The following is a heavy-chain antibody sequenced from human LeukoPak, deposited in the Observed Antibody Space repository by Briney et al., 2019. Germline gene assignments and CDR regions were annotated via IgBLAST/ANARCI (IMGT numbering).Heavy chain of an antibody. CDR3: ASRTVTTYYYYGMDV. CDR1: GGTFSSYA. Sequence: SVKVSCKASGGTFSSYAISWVRQAPGQGLEWMGGIIPIFGTANYAQKFQGRVTITADESTSTAYMELSSLRSEDTAVYYCASRTVTTYYYYGMDVGAKGPRSPSP. D-gene: IGHD4-17*01. CDR2: IIPIFGTA. V-gene: IGHV1-69*13. J-gene: IGHJ6*02.